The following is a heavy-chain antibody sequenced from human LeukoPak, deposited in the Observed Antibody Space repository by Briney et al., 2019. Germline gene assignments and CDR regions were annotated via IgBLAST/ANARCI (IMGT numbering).Heavy chain of an antibody. V-gene: IGHV3-23*01. CDR2: IGGSGGST. Sequence: PGGSLRLSCVASGFTFSSYAMSWVRQAPGKGLEWVSVIGGSGGSTYYADSVKGRFTISRDNSKNTLYLQMNSLRAEDTAVYYCAKVSRYCSGGSCYYHPFDYWGQGTLVTVSS. J-gene: IGHJ4*02. CDR1: GFTFSSYA. D-gene: IGHD2-15*01. CDR3: AKVSRYCSGGSCYYHPFDY.